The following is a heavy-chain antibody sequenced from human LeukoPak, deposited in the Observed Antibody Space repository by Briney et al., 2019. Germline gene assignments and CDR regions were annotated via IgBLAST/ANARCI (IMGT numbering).Heavy chain of an antibody. CDR2: INPYNGNA. Sequence: ASVKVSCKASGYTFSSYAITWVRQAPGQGLEGMVWINPYNGNANYAQKLQGRVTMTTDTSTSTAYMELRSLRSDDTAVYYCARDAIRYSSSWSHIDYWGQGTLVTVSS. CDR1: GYTFSSYA. V-gene: IGHV1-18*01. D-gene: IGHD6-13*01. CDR3: ARDAIRYSSSWSHIDY. J-gene: IGHJ4*02.